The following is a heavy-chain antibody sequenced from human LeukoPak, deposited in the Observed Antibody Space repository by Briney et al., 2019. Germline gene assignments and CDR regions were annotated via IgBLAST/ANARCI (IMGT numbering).Heavy chain of an antibody. V-gene: IGHV4-34*01. J-gene: IGHJ4*02. CDR3: ARADYVWGSYRTRYYFDY. CDR1: GGSFSGYY. Sequence: ETLSLTCAVYGGSFSGYYWSWIRQPPGKGLEWIGEINHSGSTNYNPSLKSRVTISVDTSKNQFSLKLSSVTAADTAVYYCARADYVWGSYRTRYYFDYWGQGTLVTVSS. CDR2: INHSGST. D-gene: IGHD3-16*02.